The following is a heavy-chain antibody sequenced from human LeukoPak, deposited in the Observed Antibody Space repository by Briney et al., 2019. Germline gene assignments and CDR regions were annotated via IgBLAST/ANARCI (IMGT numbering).Heavy chain of an antibody. Sequence: SETLSLTCTVSGGSISSSSYYWGWIRQPPGKVLEWIGSIDYSGSTNYNPSLKSRVTISVDTSKNQFSLKLSSVTAADTAAYYCARVRIYGGNPHSGYWGQGTLVTVSS. J-gene: IGHJ4*02. CDR2: IDYSGST. CDR3: ARVRIYGGNPHSGY. V-gene: IGHV4-39*07. CDR1: GGSISSSSYY. D-gene: IGHD4-23*01.